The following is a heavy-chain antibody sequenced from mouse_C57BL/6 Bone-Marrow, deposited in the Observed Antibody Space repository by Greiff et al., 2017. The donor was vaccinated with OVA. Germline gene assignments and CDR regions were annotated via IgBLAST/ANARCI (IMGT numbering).Heavy chain of an antibody. J-gene: IGHJ2*01. V-gene: IGHV1-61*01. CDR2: IYPSDSET. CDR1: GYTFTSYW. CDR3: ARWDYGSRGY. Sequence: VKLQQPGAELVRPGSSVKLSCKASGYTFTSYWMDWVKQRPGQGLEWIGNIYPSDSETHYNQKFKDKATLTVDKSSSTAYMQLSSLTSEDSAVYYCARWDYGSRGYWGQGTTLTVSS. D-gene: IGHD1-1*01.